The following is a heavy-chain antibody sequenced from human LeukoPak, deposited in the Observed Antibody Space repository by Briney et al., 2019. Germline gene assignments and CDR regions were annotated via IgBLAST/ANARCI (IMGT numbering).Heavy chain of an antibody. D-gene: IGHD2-21*02. CDR2: INPNSGGT. V-gene: IGHV1-2*02. CDR1: GYTFTGYY. CDR3: ARAHAYCGGDCYSGFDY. Sequence: ASVKVSCKASGYTFTGYYMHWVRQAPGQGLEWMGWINPNSGGTNYAQKFQGRVTITADESTSTAYMELSSLRSEDTAVYYCARAHAYCGGDCYSGFDYWGQGTLVTVSS. J-gene: IGHJ4*02.